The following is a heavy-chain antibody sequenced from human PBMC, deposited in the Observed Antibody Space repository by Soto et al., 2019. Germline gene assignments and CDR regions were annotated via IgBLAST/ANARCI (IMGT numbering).Heavy chain of an antibody. Sequence: QVQLVQSGAEVKKPGSSVKVSCKASGGTFSSYTISWVRQAPGQGLEWMGRIIPILGIANYAQKIQGRVTIPADKSTSTAYMELGSLRYEDTAVYYCAREKGYYGSGSYYNEWGQGSMVTVSS. J-gene: IGHJ4*02. CDR3: AREKGYYGSGSYYNE. CDR1: GGTFSSYT. CDR2: IIPILGIA. D-gene: IGHD3-10*01. V-gene: IGHV1-69*08.